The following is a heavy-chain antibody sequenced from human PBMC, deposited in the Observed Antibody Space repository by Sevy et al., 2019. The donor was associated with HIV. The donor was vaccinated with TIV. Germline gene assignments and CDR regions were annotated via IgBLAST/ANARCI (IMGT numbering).Heavy chain of an antibody. J-gene: IGHJ4*02. CDR2: ISSGGST. CDR1: RFTVSSNY. V-gene: IGHV3-66*02. Sequence: GGSLRLSCAASRFTVSSNYMSWVRQAPGKGLEWVSVISSGGSTYYADSVKGRFTISRDNSKNTLYLQMNSLRAEDTAVYYCARDRTAMDAFDYWGQGTLVTVSS. CDR3: ARDRTAMDAFDY. D-gene: IGHD5-18*01.